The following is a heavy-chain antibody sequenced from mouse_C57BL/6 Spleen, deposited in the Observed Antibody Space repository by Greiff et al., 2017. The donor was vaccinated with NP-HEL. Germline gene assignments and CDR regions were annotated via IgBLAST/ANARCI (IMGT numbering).Heavy chain of an antibody. Sequence: QVQLQQPGAELVKPGASVKLSCKASGYTFTSYWMHWVKQRPGQGLEWIGMIHPNSGSTNYNEKFKSKATLTVDKSSSTAYMQLSSLTSEDSAVYYCARGNDYDPFYYFDYWGQGTTLTVSS. D-gene: IGHD2-4*01. CDR1: GYTFTSYW. V-gene: IGHV1-64*01. J-gene: IGHJ2*01. CDR2: IHPNSGST. CDR3: ARGNDYDPFYYFDY.